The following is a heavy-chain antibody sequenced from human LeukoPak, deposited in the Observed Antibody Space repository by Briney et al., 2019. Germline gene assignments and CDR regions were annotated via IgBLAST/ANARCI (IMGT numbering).Heavy chain of an antibody. CDR1: GFTFSSYS. CDR3: ARGPTTPDGY. V-gene: IGHV3-48*02. J-gene: IGHJ4*02. CDR2: ISSSSSTI. D-gene: IGHD4-11*01. Sequence: LPGGSLRLSCAASGFTFSSYSMDWVRQAPGKGLEWVSYISSSSSTIYYADSVKGRFTIPRDNAKNSLYLQMNSLRDEDTAVYYCARGPTTPDGYWGQGTLVTVSS.